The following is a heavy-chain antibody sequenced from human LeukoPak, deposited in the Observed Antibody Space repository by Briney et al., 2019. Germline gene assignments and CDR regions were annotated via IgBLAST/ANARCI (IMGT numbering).Heavy chain of an antibody. CDR2: ISSSSSTI. CDR3: ARGGSSASFDY. D-gene: IGHD6-6*01. V-gene: IGHV3-48*04. Sequence: GSLRLSCAASGFTFSSYSMNWVRQAPGKGLEWVSYISSSSSTIYYADSVKGRFTISRDNAKNSLYPQMNSLRAEDTAVYYCARGGSSASFDYWGQGTLVTVSS. CDR1: GFTFSSYS. J-gene: IGHJ4*02.